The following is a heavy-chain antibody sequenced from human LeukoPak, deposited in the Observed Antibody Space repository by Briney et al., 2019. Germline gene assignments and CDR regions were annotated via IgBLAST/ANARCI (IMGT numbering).Heavy chain of an antibody. D-gene: IGHD6-13*01. CDR1: GGSFSGYY. J-gene: IGHJ6*02. CDR2: INHSGST. Sequence: PSETLSLTCAVYGGSFSGYYWSWVRQPPGKGLEWIGEINHSGSTNYNPSLKSRVTISVDTSKNQFSLKLSSVTAADAAVYYCARLAIAAAGTWYYYYYGMDVWGQGTTVTVSS. CDR3: ARLAIAAAGTWYYYYYGMDV. V-gene: IGHV4-34*01.